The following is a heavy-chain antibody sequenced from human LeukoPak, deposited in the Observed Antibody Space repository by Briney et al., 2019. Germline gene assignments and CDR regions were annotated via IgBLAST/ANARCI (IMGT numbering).Heavy chain of an antibody. CDR3: ARGAPGDYDFWSGYLFDY. Sequence: GSSVKVSCKASGGTFSSYTISWVRQAPGQGLEWMGRIIPILGIANYAQKSQGRVTITADKSTSTAYMELSSLRSEDTAVYYCARGAPGDYDFWSGYLFDYWGQGTLVTVSS. J-gene: IGHJ4*02. CDR1: GGTFSSYT. V-gene: IGHV1-69*02. CDR2: IIPILGIA. D-gene: IGHD3-3*01.